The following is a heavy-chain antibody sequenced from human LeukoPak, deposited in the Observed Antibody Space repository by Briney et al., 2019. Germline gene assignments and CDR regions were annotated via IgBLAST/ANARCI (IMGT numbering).Heavy chain of an antibody. CDR2: INPSGGST. Sequence: ASVKVSCKASGYTFTGYYMHWVRQAPGQGLEWMGIINPSGGSTSYAQKFQGRVTMTRDTSTSTVYMELSSLRSEDTAVYYCAREMGSGDSAAGDWGQGTLVTVSS. CDR1: GYTFTGYY. CDR3: AREMGSGDSAAGD. D-gene: IGHD2-21*01. V-gene: IGHV1-46*01. J-gene: IGHJ4*02.